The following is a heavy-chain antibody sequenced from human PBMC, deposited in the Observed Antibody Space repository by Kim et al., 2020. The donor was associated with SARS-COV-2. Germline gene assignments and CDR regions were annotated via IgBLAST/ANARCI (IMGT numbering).Heavy chain of an antibody. CDR2: IWCDGSNK. CDR1: GFTFSSYG. V-gene: IGHV3-33*06. J-gene: IGHJ4*02. CDR3: AKLSQSGAYYYDSYGLQNNVDC. D-gene: IGHD3-22*01. Sequence: GGSLRLSCAASGFTFSSYGMHWVRQAPGKGLEWVSVIWCDGSNKDYADSVKGRFTISRDNAKNTLYLQMNSLRAEDTAVYYCAKLSQSGAYYYDSYGLQNNVDCWGQGTLVTVSS.